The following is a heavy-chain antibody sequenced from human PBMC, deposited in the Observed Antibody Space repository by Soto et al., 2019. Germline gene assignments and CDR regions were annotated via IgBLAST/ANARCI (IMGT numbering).Heavy chain of an antibody. CDR1: GYSFTSYW. J-gene: IGHJ6*02. V-gene: IGHV5-51*01. CDR3: ARPSSGTGGGYYYYGMDV. Sequence: PGESLKISCKGSGYSFTSYWIGWVRQMPGKGLEWMGIIYPGDSDTRYSPSFQGQVTISADKSISTAYLQWSSLKASDTAMYYCARPSSGTGGGYYYYGMDVWGQGTTVTVSS. CDR2: IYPGDSDT. D-gene: IGHD3-22*01.